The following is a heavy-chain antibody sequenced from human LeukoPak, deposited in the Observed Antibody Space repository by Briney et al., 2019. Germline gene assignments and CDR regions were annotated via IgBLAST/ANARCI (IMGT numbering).Heavy chain of an antibody. D-gene: IGHD4-17*01. V-gene: IGHV3-23*01. Sequence: GGSLRLSCVASGFTFSSYAMSWVRQAPGKGLEWVSTISSSGGSTYYADSVKGRFTISRDNAKNSLYLQMNSLRDEDTAVYYCARDVDYGFNYWGQGILVTVYS. J-gene: IGHJ4*02. CDR1: GFTFSSYA. CDR3: ARDVDYGFNY. CDR2: ISSSGGST.